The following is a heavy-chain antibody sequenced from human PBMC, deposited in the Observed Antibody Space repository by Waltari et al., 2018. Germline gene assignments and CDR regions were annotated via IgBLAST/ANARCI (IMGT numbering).Heavy chain of an antibody. V-gene: IGHV4-39*01. CDR2: IYYSGST. CDR3: ARQRGAVRGVMSEFDY. D-gene: IGHD3-10*01. J-gene: IGHJ4*02. Sequence: QLQLQESGPGLVKPSETLSLTCTVSGGSISSRSSYWGWIRQPPGKGLEWIGSIYYSGSTYYNPSLKSRVTISVDTSRNQFSLKLSSVTAADTAVYYCARQRGAVRGVMSEFDYWGQGTLVTVSS. CDR1: GGSISSRSSY.